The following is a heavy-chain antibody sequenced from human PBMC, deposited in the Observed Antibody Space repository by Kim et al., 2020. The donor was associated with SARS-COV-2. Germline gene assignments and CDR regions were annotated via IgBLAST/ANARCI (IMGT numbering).Heavy chain of an antibody. J-gene: IGHJ4*02. CDR2: T. V-gene: IGHV3-53*01. D-gene: IGHD3-3*01. CDR3: ARGPGQRTIFDY. Sequence: TYGADSVKGRFTGSRDNSKNTLYLQMNNLRVDDTAVYYCARGPGQRTIFDYWGQGTLVTVSS.